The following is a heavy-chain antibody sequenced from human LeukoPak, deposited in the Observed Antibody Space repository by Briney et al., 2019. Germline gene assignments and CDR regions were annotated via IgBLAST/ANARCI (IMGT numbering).Heavy chain of an antibody. CDR3: AKSNGYGLVDI. V-gene: IGHV4-4*07. CDR2: IYTSGST. D-gene: IGHD3-10*01. CDR1: GGSISSYY. Sequence: PSETLFLTCTVSGGSISSYYWSWIRQPAGKGLEWIGRIYTSGSTNYNPSLKSRVTMSVDTSKNQFSLKLNSVTAADTSVYYCAKSNGYGLVDIWGQGTMVTVSS. J-gene: IGHJ3*02.